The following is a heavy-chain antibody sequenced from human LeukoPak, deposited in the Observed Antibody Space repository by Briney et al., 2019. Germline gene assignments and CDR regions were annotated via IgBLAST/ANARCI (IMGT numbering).Heavy chain of an antibody. CDR3: AKDRSCTNDICHGDFDY. Sequence: PGGSLRLSCRGSGFKFGDYAMTWVRQAPGKGLEWVSSISGSGGSTYSADSVKGRFTISRDNSKNTLYLQMNSLRAEDTALYYCAKDRSCTNDICHGDFDYWGQGTLVTVSS. V-gene: IGHV3-23*01. D-gene: IGHD2-8*01. J-gene: IGHJ4*02. CDR2: ISGSGGST. CDR1: GFKFGDYA.